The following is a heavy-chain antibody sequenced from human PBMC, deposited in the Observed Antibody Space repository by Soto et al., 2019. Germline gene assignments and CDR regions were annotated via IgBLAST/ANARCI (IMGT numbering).Heavy chain of an antibody. D-gene: IGHD2-2*01. Sequence: ASVKVSCKASGYTFTTYAIHWVRQAPGQRLEWMGWINAGNGNTRYSQKFQGRVTITADKSTSTAYMELSSLRSEDTAVYYCASGYCSSTSCDYYYGMDVWGQGTTVTVSS. CDR3: ASGYCSSTSCDYYYGMDV. V-gene: IGHV1-3*01. J-gene: IGHJ6*02. CDR2: INAGNGNT. CDR1: GYTFTTYA.